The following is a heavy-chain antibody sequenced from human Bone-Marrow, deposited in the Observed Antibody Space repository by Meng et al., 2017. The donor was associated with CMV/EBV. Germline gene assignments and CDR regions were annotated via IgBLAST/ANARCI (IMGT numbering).Heavy chain of an antibody. CDR2: IKQDGSEK. J-gene: IGHJ6*01. V-gene: IGHV3-7*01. Sequence: GESLKISCAASGFTFSSYWMSWVRQAPGKGLEWVANIKQDGSEKYYVDSVKGRFTISRDNAKNSLYLQMNSLRAEDTAVYYCARAQVYCSSTSCYDYGMAVWGQGPTVTGYS. CDR1: GFTFSSYW. D-gene: IGHD2-2*01. CDR3: ARAQVYCSSTSCYDYGMAV.